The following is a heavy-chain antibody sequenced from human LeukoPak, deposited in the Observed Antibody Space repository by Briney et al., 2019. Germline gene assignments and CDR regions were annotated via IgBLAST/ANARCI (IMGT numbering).Heavy chain of an antibody. D-gene: IGHD5-24*01. V-gene: IGHV4-59*08. J-gene: IGHJ3*02. CDR3: ARHVTISGPYDASDI. CDR1: GDSISSYY. Sequence: SETLSLTCTVSGDSISSYYWSWIRQPPGKGLEWIGYIYYSGGTDYNPSLKSRVTISIDTSKNQFSLKLRSVTAADTAVYYCARHVTISGPYDASDIWGQGTMVTVSP. CDR2: IYYSGGT.